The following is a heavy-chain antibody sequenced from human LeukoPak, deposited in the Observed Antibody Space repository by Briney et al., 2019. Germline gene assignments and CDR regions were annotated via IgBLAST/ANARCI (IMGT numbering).Heavy chain of an antibody. V-gene: IGHV3-48*01. CDR3: ARDPGSSWPDY. CDR2: ISSSSSTI. Sequence: GGSLRLSCAASGFTFSSYSMNWVRQAPGKGLEWVSYISSSSSTIYYADSVKGRFTISRDNAKNSLYLQMNSLRAVDTAVYYCARDPGSSWPDYWGQGTLVTVSS. J-gene: IGHJ4*02. D-gene: IGHD6-13*01. CDR1: GFTFSSYS.